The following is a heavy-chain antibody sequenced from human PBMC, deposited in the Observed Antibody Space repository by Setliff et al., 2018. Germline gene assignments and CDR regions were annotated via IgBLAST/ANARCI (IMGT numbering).Heavy chain of an antibody. V-gene: IGHV3-30-3*01. J-gene: IGHJ4*02. CDR1: GFTFSSYA. Sequence: SLRLSCAASGFTFSSYAMHWVRQAPGKGLEWVAVISYDGSNKYYADSVKGRFTISRDNSKNTLYLQMNSLRAEDTAVYYCARGPNYYDSSGYFFSPIFADYWGQGTLVTVSS. D-gene: IGHD3-22*01. CDR2: ISYDGSNK. CDR3: ARGPNYYDSSGYFFSPIFADY.